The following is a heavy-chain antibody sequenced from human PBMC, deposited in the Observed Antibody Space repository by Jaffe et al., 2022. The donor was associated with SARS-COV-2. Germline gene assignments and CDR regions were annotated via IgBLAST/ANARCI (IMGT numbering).Heavy chain of an antibody. D-gene: IGHD3-10*01. J-gene: IGHJ5*02. CDR1: GGSFSGYY. Sequence: QVQLQQWGAGLLKPSETLSLTCAVYGGSFSGYYWSWIRQPPGKGLEWIGEINDSGSTNYNPSLKSRVTVSVDTSKNQFSLKLSSVTAADTAVYYCARGPFGGPGWFDPWGQETLVTVSS. V-gene: IGHV4-34*01. CDR3: ARGPFGGPGWFDP. CDR2: INDSGST.